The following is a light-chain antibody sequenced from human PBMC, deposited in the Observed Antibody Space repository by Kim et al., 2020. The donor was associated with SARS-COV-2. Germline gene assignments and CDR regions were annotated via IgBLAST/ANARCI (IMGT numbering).Light chain of an antibody. CDR1: QSVSSSY. V-gene: IGKV3-20*01. J-gene: IGKJ4*01. CDR3: QQYGSSPLT. Sequence: SPGESAPLTCRASQSVSSSYLAWYQQKPGQAPRLLIYGASSRGTGIPDRFSGSGSGTDFTLTISRLEPEDFPVYYCQQYGSSPLTFGGGTKVDIK. CDR2: GAS.